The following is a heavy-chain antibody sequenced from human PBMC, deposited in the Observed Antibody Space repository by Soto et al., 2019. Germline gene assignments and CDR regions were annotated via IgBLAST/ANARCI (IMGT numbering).Heavy chain of an antibody. CDR3: ARPLAGTSYYMDV. CDR2: IYYSGST. V-gene: IGHV4-39*01. Sequence: SETLSLTCTVSGGSISGISYYWGWIRQPPGKGLEWIGTIYYSGSTYYNPSLKSRVTISVDTSKNQFSLNLSSVTAADTAVYYCARPLAGTSYYMDVWGKGTTVTVSS. D-gene: IGHD1-1*01. J-gene: IGHJ6*03. CDR1: GGSISGISYY.